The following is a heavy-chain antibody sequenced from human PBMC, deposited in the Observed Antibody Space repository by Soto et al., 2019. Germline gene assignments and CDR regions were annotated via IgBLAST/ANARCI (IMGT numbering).Heavy chain of an antibody. Sequence: PSETLSLTCTVSGGSISSYYWSWIRQPPGKGLEWIGYIYYSGSTNYNPSLKSRVTISVDTSKNQFSLKLSSVTAADTAVYYCARATTLRYFDWLPDYWGQGTQVTVSS. V-gene: IGHV4-59*01. CDR2: IYYSGST. CDR3: ARATTLRYFDWLPDY. D-gene: IGHD3-9*01. CDR1: GGSISSYY. J-gene: IGHJ4*02.